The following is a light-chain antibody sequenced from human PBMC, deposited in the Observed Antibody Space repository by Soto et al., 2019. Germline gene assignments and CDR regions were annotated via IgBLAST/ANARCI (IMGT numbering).Light chain of an antibody. Sequence: DIQMTQSPSTLSASVGDRVTITCRASQSISSWLAWYQQKPGKAPKPPIYKASTLESGVPSNFSGSGSGTEFSLTISSLQPEDFATYYCQQYNAYPWTFGQGTKVDIK. CDR1: QSISSW. V-gene: IGKV1-5*03. CDR3: QQYNAYPWT. J-gene: IGKJ1*01. CDR2: KAS.